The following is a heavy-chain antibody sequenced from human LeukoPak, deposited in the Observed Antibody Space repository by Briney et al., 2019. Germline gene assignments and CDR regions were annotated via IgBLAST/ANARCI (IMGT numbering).Heavy chain of an antibody. V-gene: IGHV1-18*01. J-gene: IGHJ6*02. CDR2: ISAYNGNT. CDR3: ARDVWNYGSSTRYGMDV. CDR1: GYTFTSYG. D-gene: IGHD3-10*01. Sequence: GASVKVSCKASGYTFTSYGISWVRQAPGQGLEWMGWISAYNGNTNYAQKLQGRVTMTTDTSTSTAYMELRSLRSDDTAVYYCARDVWNYGSSTRYGMDVWGQGTTVTVSS.